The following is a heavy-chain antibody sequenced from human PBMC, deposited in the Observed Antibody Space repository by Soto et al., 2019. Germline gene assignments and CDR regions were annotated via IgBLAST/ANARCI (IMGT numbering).Heavy chain of an antibody. J-gene: IGHJ4*02. CDR2: ISAYNGNT. D-gene: IGHD3-3*01. Sequence: ASVKVSCKASGYTFTSYGISWVRQAPGQGLEWMGWISAYNGNTIYAQKLQGRVTMTTDTSTSTAYMELNSLKTEDTAVYYCATGTGKSDFDYWGQGTLVTVSS. CDR3: ATGTGKSDFDY. CDR1: GYTFTSYG. V-gene: IGHV1-18*01.